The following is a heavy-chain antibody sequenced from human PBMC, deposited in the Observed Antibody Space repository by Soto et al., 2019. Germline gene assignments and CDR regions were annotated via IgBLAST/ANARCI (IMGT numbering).Heavy chain of an antibody. CDR1: GFTFSNYE. Sequence: GGSLRLSCAASGFTFSNYEMIWVRQAPGKGLEWVSYISSSGAAIYYADSVKGRFTISRDNAKNSLYLQMNSLRVDDTALYYCVRVAGYGDYGFAYWGQGTLVTVSS. V-gene: IGHV3-48*03. CDR2: ISSSGAAI. CDR3: VRVAGYGDYGFAY. D-gene: IGHD4-17*01. J-gene: IGHJ4*02.